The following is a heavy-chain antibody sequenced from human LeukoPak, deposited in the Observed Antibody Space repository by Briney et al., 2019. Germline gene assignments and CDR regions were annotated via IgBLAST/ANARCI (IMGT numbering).Heavy chain of an antibody. CDR3: ARAYHYDSSGYYDY. D-gene: IGHD3-22*01. CDR1: GNSISSYY. J-gene: IGHJ4*02. V-gene: IGHV4-59*01. Sequence: PSETLSLTCNVSGNSISSYYWSWIRQPPGKGLEWIGYIYYSGSTNYNPSLKSRVTISVDTSKKQFSLKLSSVTAADTAVYYCARAYHYDSSGYYDYWGQGTLVTVSS. CDR2: IYYSGST.